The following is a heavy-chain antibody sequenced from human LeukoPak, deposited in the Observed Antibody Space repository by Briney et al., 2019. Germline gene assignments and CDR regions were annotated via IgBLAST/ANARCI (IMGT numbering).Heavy chain of an antibody. J-gene: IGHJ4*02. D-gene: IGHD4-23*01. CDR1: GFTFSSYA. CDR2: ISGSGGST. V-gene: IGHV3-23*01. Sequence: GGSLRLSCAASGFTFSSYAMSWVRQAPGKGLEWVSAISGSGGSTYYADSVKGRFTISRDNSKNTLYLQMNSLRAEDTAVYYCAKXGSYGGNYGSGYWGQGTLVTVSS. CDR3: AKXGSYGGNYGSGY.